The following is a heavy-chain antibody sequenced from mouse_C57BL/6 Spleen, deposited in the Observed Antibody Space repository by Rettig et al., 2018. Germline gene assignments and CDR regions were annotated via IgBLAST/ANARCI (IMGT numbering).Heavy chain of an antibody. CDR2: IYPGDGDT. V-gene: IGHV1-80*01. D-gene: IGHD1-1*01. Sequence: QRPGKGLEWIGQIYPGDGDTNYNGKFKGKATLTADKSSSTAYMQLSSLTSEDSAVYFCARSVYYGSSYWYFDVWGTGTTVTVSS. J-gene: IGHJ1*03. CDR3: ARSVYYGSSYWYFDV.